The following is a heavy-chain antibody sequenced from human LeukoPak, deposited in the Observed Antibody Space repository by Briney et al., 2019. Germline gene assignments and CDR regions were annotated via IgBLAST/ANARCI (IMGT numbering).Heavy chain of an antibody. Sequence: GGSLRLSCAASGFTFSNYYMHWVRQAPGKGLVWVSRMCGDGSNTIYADSVKGRFTISRDNAKNTMYLQMNSLRAEDTAVYYCAEGRGQHLTRDFDYCGQGILGTASS. J-gene: IGHJ4*02. D-gene: IGHD3-10*01. CDR3: AEGRGQHLTRDFDY. CDR1: GFTFSNYY. CDR2: MCGDGSNT. V-gene: IGHV3-74*01.